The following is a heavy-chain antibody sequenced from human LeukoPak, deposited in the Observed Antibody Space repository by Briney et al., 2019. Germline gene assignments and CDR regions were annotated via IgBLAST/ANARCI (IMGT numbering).Heavy chain of an antibody. J-gene: IGHJ3*02. CDR2: ISAYNGNT. Sequence: ASVKVSCKASGYIFTSYGMSWVRQAPGQGLEWMGWISAYNGNTNYAPKLQGRVTMTTDTSTSTAYMELRSLRSDDTAVYYCATGSTGNDAFAIWGQGTMVTVSS. V-gene: IGHV1-18*01. CDR1: GYIFTSYG. D-gene: IGHD3-9*01. CDR3: ATGSTGNDAFAI.